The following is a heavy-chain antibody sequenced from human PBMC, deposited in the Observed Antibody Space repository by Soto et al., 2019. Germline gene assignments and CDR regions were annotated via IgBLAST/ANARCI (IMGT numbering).Heavy chain of an antibody. D-gene: IGHD2-21*02. CDR1: GDSISSRSYY. Sequence: SETRSLTCTVAGDSISSRSYYWGWIRQTPGKGLEWIGSIYYSGSTYNNPSLRSRLSMSIDTSKFQFSLKLKSVTAAHTALYFCSTQRTSVVTQAYFDVWGPGSLVTVSS. CDR3: STQRTSVVTQAYFDV. CDR2: IYYSGST. V-gene: IGHV4-39*01. J-gene: IGHJ4*02.